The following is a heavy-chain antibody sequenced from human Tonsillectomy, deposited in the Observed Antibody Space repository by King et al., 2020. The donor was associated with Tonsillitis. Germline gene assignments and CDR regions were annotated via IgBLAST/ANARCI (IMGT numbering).Heavy chain of an antibody. CDR3: ARLSNYDSSGYYLLARFDY. Sequence: QLQESGPGLVKPSETLSLTCTVSGGSISSTSYCWGWIRQPPGKGLEWIGSISYSGSTYYNPSLKSRVTISVDTPKKQFSLKLSSVTAADTALYYCARLSNYDSSGYYLLARFDYGGQGTLVTVSS. J-gene: IGHJ4*02. CDR2: ISYSGST. D-gene: IGHD3-22*01. V-gene: IGHV4-39*07. CDR1: GGSISSTSYC.